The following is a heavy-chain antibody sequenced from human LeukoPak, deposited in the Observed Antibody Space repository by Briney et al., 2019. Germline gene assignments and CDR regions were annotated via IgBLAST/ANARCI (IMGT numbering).Heavy chain of an antibody. J-gene: IGHJ4*02. CDR2: LYYDGRT. V-gene: IGHV4-39*01. CDR1: GDSVSSSNYY. D-gene: IGHD7-27*01. CDR3: ARHLGSNWGPFDY. Sequence: SETLSLTCTVFGDSVSSSNYYWAWFRQPPGKGLDWIGSLYYDGRTYYNPSLKSRVTISVDRSKNQFSLKLSSVTAADTAVYYCARHLGSNWGPFDYWGQGTLVTVSS.